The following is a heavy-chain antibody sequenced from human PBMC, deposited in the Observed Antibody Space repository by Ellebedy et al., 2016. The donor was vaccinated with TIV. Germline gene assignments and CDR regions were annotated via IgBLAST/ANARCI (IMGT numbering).Heavy chain of an antibody. V-gene: IGHV4-39*01. CDR1: GGSISSSSYY. CDR2: IYYSGST. Sequence: MPSETLSLTCTVSGGSISSSSYYWGWIRQPPGKGLEWIGSIYYSGSTYYNPSLKSRVTISVDTSKNQFSLKLSSVTAADTAVYYCARGGYEGWGQGTLVTVSS. D-gene: IGHD5-12*01. CDR3: ARGGYEG. J-gene: IGHJ4*02.